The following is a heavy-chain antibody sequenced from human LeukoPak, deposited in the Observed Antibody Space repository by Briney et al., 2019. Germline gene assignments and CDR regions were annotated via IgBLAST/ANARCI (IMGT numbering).Heavy chain of an antibody. V-gene: IGHV1-69*13. CDR1: GYTFTDYY. CDR3: ARGDHYYDSSGYYPNDY. CDR2: IIPIFGTA. Sequence: SVKVSCKASGYTFTDYYMHWVRQAPGQGLEWMGGIIPIFGTANYAQKFQGRVTITADESTSTAYMELSSLRSEDTAVYYCARGDHYYDSSGYYPNDYWGQGTLVTVSS. J-gene: IGHJ4*02. D-gene: IGHD3-22*01.